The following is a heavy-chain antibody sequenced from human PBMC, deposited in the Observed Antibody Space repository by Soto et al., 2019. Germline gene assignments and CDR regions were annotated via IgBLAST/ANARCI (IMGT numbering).Heavy chain of an antibody. D-gene: IGHD1-1*01. Sequence: QVQLVQSGAEVKKPGASVKVSCKASGYIFSNYAFSWVRQAPGQGHECLGWISAYSGGSNSAQQLQGRLTLTTDTSTSTAYMELRSLRSDDTAVYYCARDQTDNRASVYLDLWGRGTPVSVSS. CDR2: ISAYSGGS. J-gene: IGHJ2*01. CDR3: ARDQTDNRASVYLDL. V-gene: IGHV1-18*04. CDR1: GYIFSNYA.